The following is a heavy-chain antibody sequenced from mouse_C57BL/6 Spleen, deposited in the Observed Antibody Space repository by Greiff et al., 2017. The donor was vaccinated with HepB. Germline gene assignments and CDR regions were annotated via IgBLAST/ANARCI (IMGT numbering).Heavy chain of an antibody. CDR2: ICSDGST. D-gene: IGHD2-1*01. CDR1: GFSLTSYG. Sequence: VKLVESGPGLVAPSQSLSITCTVSGFSLTSYGVHWVRQPPGKGLEWLVVICSDGSTTYNSALKSRLSISKDNSKSQVFLKMNSLQTDDTAMYYCARHQGNRGYYAMDYWGQGTSVTVSS. V-gene: IGHV2-6-1*01. CDR3: ARHQGNRGYYAMDY. J-gene: IGHJ4*01.